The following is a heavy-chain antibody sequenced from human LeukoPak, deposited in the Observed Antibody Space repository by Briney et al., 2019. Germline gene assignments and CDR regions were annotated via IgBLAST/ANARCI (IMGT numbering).Heavy chain of an antibody. V-gene: IGHV4-59*01. D-gene: IGHD3-10*01. Sequence: SETLPPTCSASGGCSRTYYWSCFRRPPGKGLQWIGWIYYSGSTNYNPSLKSRVTISVATSKNQCSLKLSSVTAADTAVYYCARGSGGFFHYMDVWGKGTTVTVSS. CDR3: ARGSGGFFHYMDV. CDR2: IYYSGST. J-gene: IGHJ6*03. CDR1: GGCSRTYY.